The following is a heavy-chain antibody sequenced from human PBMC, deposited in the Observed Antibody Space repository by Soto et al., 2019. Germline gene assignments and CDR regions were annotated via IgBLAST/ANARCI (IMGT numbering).Heavy chain of an antibody. CDR1: GDSIGGVGY. J-gene: IGHJ5*02. V-gene: IGHV4-31*03. CDR3: ARSGVSGIVIPSQWFAP. Sequence: SETLSLTCTVSGDSIGGVGYWSWIRQFPGRGLEWIGCISSSGSTYYNPALNNRISLSLDTSQNQFSLKLLSVTAADTAIYYCARSGVSGIVIPSQWFAPWGQGTLVTVSS. CDR2: ISSSGST. D-gene: IGHD3-10*01.